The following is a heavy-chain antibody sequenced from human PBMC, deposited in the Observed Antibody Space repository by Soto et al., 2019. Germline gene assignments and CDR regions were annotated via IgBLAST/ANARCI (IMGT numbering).Heavy chain of an antibody. Sequence: QVQLVESGGGVVQPGRSLRLSCVASGFTFSSYGMHWVRQAPGKGLEWVAVISYDGSNKYYADSVKGRFTISRDNSKNTLYLQMNSLRAEDTAVYYCAKDVSRLIAAAFDYWGQGTLVTVSS. V-gene: IGHV3-30*18. J-gene: IGHJ4*02. CDR1: GFTFSSYG. CDR3: AKDVSRLIAAAFDY. D-gene: IGHD6-13*01. CDR2: ISYDGSNK.